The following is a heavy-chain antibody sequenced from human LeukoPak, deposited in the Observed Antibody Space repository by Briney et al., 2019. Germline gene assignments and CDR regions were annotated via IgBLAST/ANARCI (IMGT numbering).Heavy chain of an antibody. CDR2: INPNSGGT. V-gene: IGHV1-2*02. Sequence: ASVKVSCKASGYTFTGYYMHWVRQAPGQGLEWMGWINPNSGGTNYAQKFQGRVTMTRDTSISTAYMELSRLRSDDTAVYYCARDERYDSSGYPFDYWGQGTLVTVSS. J-gene: IGHJ4*02. CDR1: GYTFTGYY. D-gene: IGHD3-22*01. CDR3: ARDERYDSSGYPFDY.